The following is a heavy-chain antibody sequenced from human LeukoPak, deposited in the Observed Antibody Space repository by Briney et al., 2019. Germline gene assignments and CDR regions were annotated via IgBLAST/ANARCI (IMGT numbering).Heavy chain of an antibody. CDR2: IYTSGST. Sequence: SQTLSLTCTVSGGSISGGSYYWSWIRQPAGKGLEWIGCIYTSGSTNYNPSLKSRVTISVDTSKNQFSLKLSSVTAADTAVYYCARAGDVDPVMVGDAFDYWGQGTPVTVSS. CDR3: ARAGDVDPVMVGDAFDY. J-gene: IGHJ4*02. V-gene: IGHV4-61*02. CDR1: GGSISGGSYY. D-gene: IGHD5-18*01.